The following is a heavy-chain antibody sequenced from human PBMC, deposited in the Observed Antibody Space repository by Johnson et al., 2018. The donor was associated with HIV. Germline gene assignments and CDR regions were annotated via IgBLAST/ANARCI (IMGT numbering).Heavy chain of an antibody. Sequence: QVQLVESGGGVVQPGRSLRLSCAASGFTFSSYAMHWVRQAPGKGLEWVAVISYDGSNKYYESAVKGRFPIPRDNSKNTLYLQMNSLRAEDTAVYYCARDQEAAAGQDDAFDIWDQGTMVTVSS. D-gene: IGHD6-13*01. CDR3: ARDQEAAAGQDDAFDI. J-gene: IGHJ3*02. CDR2: ISYDGSNK. CDR1: GFTFSSYA. V-gene: IGHV3-30*04.